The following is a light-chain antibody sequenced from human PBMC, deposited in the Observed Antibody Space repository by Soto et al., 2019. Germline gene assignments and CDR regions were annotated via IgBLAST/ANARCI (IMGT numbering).Light chain of an antibody. Sequence: DIQMTHSPSSLSASVGDRVTITCRASQSISSYLNWYQQKPGKAPKLLIYAASSLQSGVPSRFSGSGSGTEFTLTISSLQPEDFAVYYCQQHSQWPITFGQGTRLEI. J-gene: IGKJ5*01. CDR1: QSISSY. CDR3: QQHSQWPIT. V-gene: IGKV1-39*01. CDR2: AAS.